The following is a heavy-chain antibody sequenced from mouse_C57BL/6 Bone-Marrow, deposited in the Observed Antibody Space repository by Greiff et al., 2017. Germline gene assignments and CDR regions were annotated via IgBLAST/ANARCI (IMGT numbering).Heavy chain of an antibody. V-gene: IGHV5-12*01. CDR1: GFTFSDYY. CDR2: ISTGGGST. J-gene: IGHJ2*01. Sequence: EVMLVESGGGLVQPGGSLKLSCAASGFTFSDYYMYWVRQTPEKRLEWVAYISTGGGSTYYPDTVKGRFTISRDKAKNTLYLQMSRLTSEDTAMYYCARSYYYGSSYADYWGQGTTLTVSS. D-gene: IGHD1-1*01. CDR3: ARSYYYGSSYADY.